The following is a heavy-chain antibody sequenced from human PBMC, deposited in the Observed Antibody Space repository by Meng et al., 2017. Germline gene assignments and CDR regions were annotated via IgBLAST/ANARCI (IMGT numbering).Heavy chain of an antibody. J-gene: IGHJ5*02. Sequence: GESLKISCAASGFTFSSYAMSWVRQAPGKGLEWASAISGSGGSTYYADSVKGRFTISRDNSKNTLYLQMNSLRAEDTAVYYCAKGGSFTARNNWFDPWGQGTLVTVSS. CDR3: AKGGSFTARNNWFDP. CDR1: GFTFSSYA. CDR2: ISGSGGST. D-gene: IGHD1-14*01. V-gene: IGHV3-23*01.